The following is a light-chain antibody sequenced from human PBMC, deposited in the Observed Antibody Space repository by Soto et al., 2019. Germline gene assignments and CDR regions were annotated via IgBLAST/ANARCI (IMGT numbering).Light chain of an antibody. CDR2: GAS. J-gene: IGKJ2*01. V-gene: IGKV3-20*01. CDR1: QSVSSSY. CDR3: QQYGSSPVYT. Sequence: EIVLTQSPGTLSLSPGERATLSCRASQSVSSSYLAWYQQKPGQAPRLLIYGASSRATGIPDRFSGSGSGTDSTLTISRLEPEDFAVYYCQQYGSSPVYTFGQGTKLEIK.